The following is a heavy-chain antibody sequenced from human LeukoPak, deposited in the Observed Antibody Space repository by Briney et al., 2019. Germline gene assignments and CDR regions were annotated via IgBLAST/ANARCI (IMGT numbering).Heavy chain of an antibody. Sequence: GGSLRLSCAASGFTFSSYSMNWVRQAPGKGLEWVSYISSSGSTIYYADSVKGRFTISRDKAKNSLYLQMNSLRAEDTAVYYCARGAIAYGDYDGYWGQGTLVTVSS. D-gene: IGHD4-17*01. CDR3: ARGAIAYGDYDGY. CDR2: ISSSGSTI. CDR1: GFTFSSYS. V-gene: IGHV3-48*01. J-gene: IGHJ4*01.